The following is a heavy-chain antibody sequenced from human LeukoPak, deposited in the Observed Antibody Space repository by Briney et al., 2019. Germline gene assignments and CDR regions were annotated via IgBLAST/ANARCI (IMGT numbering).Heavy chain of an antibody. CDR1: GFTFSDYY. CDR2: ISSSSYI. J-gene: IGHJ6*03. D-gene: IGHD3-9*01. CDR3: ARDFDSLYYYMDV. V-gene: IGHV3-69-1*01. Sequence: PGGSLRLSCAASGFTFSDYYMSWIRQAPGKGLEWVSSISSSSYIYYADSVKGRFTISRDNAKNSLYLQMNSLRAEDTAVYYCARDFDSLYYYMDVWGKGTTVTVSS.